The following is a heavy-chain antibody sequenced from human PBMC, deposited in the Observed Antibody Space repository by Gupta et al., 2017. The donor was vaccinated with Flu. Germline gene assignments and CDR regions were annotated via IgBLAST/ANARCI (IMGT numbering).Heavy chain of an antibody. D-gene: IGHD6-13*01. Sequence: YAISWVRQAPGQGLEWMGGIIPIFGTANYAQKFQGRVTITADESTSTAYMELSSLRSEDTAVYYCAREGAEQQLVFRWFDPWGQGTLVTVSS. J-gene: IGHJ5*02. V-gene: IGHV1-69*01. CDR1: YA. CDR2: IIPIFGTA. CDR3: AREGAEQQLVFRWFDP.